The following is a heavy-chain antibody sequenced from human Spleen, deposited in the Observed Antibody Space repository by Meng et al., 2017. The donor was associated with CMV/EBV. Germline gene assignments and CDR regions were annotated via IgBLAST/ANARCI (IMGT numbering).Heavy chain of an antibody. J-gene: IGHJ4*02. CDR2: ITPSGGTT. V-gene: IGHV1-46*01. D-gene: IGHD2-8*01. Sequence: YSFTRYHMHWVRQAPGQGPKWVGIITPSGGTTNYAQKFQGRVTMTRDTSTSTVYMELSGLRSEDTAVYYCARDENYCTNAVCPPADYWGQGTLVTVSS. CDR3: ARDENYCTNAVCPPADY. CDR1: YSFTRYH.